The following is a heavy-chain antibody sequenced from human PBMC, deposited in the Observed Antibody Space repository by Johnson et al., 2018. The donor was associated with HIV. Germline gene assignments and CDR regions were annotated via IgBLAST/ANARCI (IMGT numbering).Heavy chain of an antibody. CDR1: GFAFSNFG. CDR3: ATDQVGRIYGGKSHI. D-gene: IGHD3-16*01. Sequence: QVKLVESGGGVVQPGRSLRLSCAASGFAFSNFGMHWVRQAPGKGLECVAVTSYDGSNKYYADSVKGRFTISRDNSKNTRYLQMNSLKTEDTAVYYCATDQVGRIYGGKSHIWGQGIMVTVSS. V-gene: IGHV3-30*03. J-gene: IGHJ3*02. CDR2: TSYDGSNK.